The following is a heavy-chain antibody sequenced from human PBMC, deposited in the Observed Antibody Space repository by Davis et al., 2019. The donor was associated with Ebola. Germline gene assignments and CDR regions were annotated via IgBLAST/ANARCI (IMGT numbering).Heavy chain of an antibody. CDR1: GGTFSSYA. Sequence: SVKVSCKASGGTFSSYAINWVRQAPGQGLEWMGGIIPILGIANYAQKFQGRVTITADKSTSTAYMELSSLRSEDTAVYYCARGVLDYRTNWFDPWGQGTLVTVSS. CDR3: ARGVLDYRTNWFDP. V-gene: IGHV1-69*10. J-gene: IGHJ5*02. D-gene: IGHD4-11*01. CDR2: IIPILGIA.